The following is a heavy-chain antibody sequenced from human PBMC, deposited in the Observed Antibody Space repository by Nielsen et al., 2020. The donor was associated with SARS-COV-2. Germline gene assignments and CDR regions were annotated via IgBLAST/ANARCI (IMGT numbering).Heavy chain of an antibody. Sequence: GSLKISCAASGFTVSSNYMSWVRQAAGKGLEWVSVIYSDGSASYADSVKGRFTISRDNFKNMLFLQMNSLRAEDTAVYYCARESVTGTDAFDIWGQGTVVTVSS. V-gene: IGHV3-66*01. CDR1: GFTVSSNY. CDR2: IYSDGSA. D-gene: IGHD6-19*01. CDR3: ARESVTGTDAFDI. J-gene: IGHJ3*02.